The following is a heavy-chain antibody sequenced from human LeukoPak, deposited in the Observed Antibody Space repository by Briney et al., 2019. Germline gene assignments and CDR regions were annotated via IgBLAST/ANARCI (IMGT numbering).Heavy chain of an antibody. CDR1: GITFSSYG. D-gene: IGHD3-16*01. V-gene: IGHV3-7*01. Sequence: GGTLRLSCAASGITFSSYGMSWVRQAPGKGLEWVANIKQDGSEKYYVDSVKGRFTISRDNAKNSLYLQMNSLRAEDTAVYYCARVGGYAYYYYMDVWGKGTTVTVSS. J-gene: IGHJ6*03. CDR3: ARVGGYAYYYYMDV. CDR2: IKQDGSEK.